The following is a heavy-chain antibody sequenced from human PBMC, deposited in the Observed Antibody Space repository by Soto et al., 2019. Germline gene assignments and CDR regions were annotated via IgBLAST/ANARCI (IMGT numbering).Heavy chain of an antibody. D-gene: IGHD7-27*01. J-gene: IGHJ6*02. V-gene: IGHV3-30*18. CDR2: ISYDGSNK. CDR3: AKDLLGPGRAYGMDV. Sequence: QVQLVESGGGVVQPGRSLRLSCAASGFTFSSYGMHWVRQAAGTGLEWVAVISYDGSNKYYADSVKGRFTISRDNSKNTLYLQMNSLRAEDTAVYYCAKDLLGPGRAYGMDVWGQGTTVTVSS. CDR1: GFTFSSYG.